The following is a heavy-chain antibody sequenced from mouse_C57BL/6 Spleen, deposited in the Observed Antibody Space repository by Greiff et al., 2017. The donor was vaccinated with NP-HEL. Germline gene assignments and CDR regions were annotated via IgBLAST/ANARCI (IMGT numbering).Heavy chain of an antibody. CDR1: GFNIKDYY. J-gene: IGHJ1*03. Sequence: EVQLQQSGAELVRPGASVKLSCTASGFNIKDYYMHWVKQRPEQGLEWIGRIDPEDGATEYAPKFHGQATMTADTSSNTAYLQLSSLTSEDTAVYYWTTGAYEDVRGERDWYFDVWGTGTTVTVSS. D-gene: IGHD2-14*01. CDR3: TTGAYEDVRGERDWYFDV. V-gene: IGHV14-1*01. CDR2: IDPEDGAT.